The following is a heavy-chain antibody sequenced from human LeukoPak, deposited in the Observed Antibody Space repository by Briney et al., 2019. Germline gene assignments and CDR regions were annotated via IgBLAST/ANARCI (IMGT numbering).Heavy chain of an antibody. CDR2: ISASGGTT. CDR3: AKDPTDFDSSGQTYFDY. J-gene: IGHJ4*02. CDR1: GFTFSSCA. Sequence: QTGGSLRLSCAAPGFTFSSCAMSWVRQAPGKGLEWVSGISASGGTTYYADSVKGRFTISRDNSKNTLVLQLNSLRAEDTAVYYCAKDPTDFDSSGQTYFDYWGQGTLVTVSS. D-gene: IGHD3-22*01. V-gene: IGHV3-23*01.